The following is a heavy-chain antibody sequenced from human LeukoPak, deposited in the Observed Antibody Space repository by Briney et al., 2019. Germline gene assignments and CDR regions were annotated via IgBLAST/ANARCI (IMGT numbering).Heavy chain of an antibody. V-gene: IGHV1-2*02. Sequence: ASVKVSCKASGYPFTGYYMHWVRPAPGQGLEWMGWLNPNSGGTNYAQKFQGRVTMTRDTSISTAYMELSRLRSDDTAVYYCARGGRNIVVVPAAIEWGFDPWGQGTLVTVSS. CDR1: GYPFTGYY. CDR2: LNPNSGGT. J-gene: IGHJ5*02. D-gene: IGHD2-2*01. CDR3: ARGGRNIVVVPAAIEWGFDP.